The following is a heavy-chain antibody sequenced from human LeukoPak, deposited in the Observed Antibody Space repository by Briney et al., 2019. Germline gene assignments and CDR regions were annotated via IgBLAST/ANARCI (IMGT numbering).Heavy chain of an antibody. J-gene: IGHJ4*02. Sequence: GGSLRLSCAASGFTFSSYEMNWVRQAPGKRLEWVSYISSSGSTIYYADSVKGRFTISRDNAKNSLYLQMNSLRAEDTAVYYCAKVKGSGSYYNPYYFDYWGQGTLVTVSS. CDR2: ISSSGSTI. D-gene: IGHD3-10*01. CDR1: GFTFSSYE. V-gene: IGHV3-48*03. CDR3: AKVKGSGSYYNPYYFDY.